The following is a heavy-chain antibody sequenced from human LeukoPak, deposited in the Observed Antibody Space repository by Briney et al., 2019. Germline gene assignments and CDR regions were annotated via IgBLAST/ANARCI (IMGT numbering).Heavy chain of an antibody. D-gene: IGHD2/OR15-2a*01. V-gene: IGHV4-39*01. CDR1: GGSINNYY. J-gene: IGHJ4*02. Sequence: SETLSLTCTVSGGSINNYYWSWIRQPPGKGLEWIGTIYYSGSTYYNPSLKSRDTISVDTSKNQFSLKLSSVTAADTAVYYCARRGSNSNYYYFDYWGQGTLVTVSS. CDR3: ARRGSNSNYYYFDY. CDR2: IYYSGST.